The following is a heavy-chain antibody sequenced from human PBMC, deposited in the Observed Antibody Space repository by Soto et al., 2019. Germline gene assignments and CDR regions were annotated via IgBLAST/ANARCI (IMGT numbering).Heavy chain of an antibody. D-gene: IGHD3-22*01. Sequence: ASLKVSCKASGYTFTSYCISWVRQAPGQGLEWMGWISSYNANTNYGQNLQGRVTMTTDTSTSTVYMELRSLRSDDTAVYYCARDNYETSGYFDYWGQATLVTVSS. V-gene: IGHV1-18*01. J-gene: IGHJ4*02. CDR3: ARDNYETSGYFDY. CDR2: ISSYNANT. CDR1: GYTFTSYC.